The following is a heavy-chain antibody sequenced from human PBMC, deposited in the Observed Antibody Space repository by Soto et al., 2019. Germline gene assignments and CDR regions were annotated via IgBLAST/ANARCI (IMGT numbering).Heavy chain of an antibody. V-gene: IGHV3-9*01. Sequence: EVQLVESGGGLVQPGRSLRLSCAASGFTFDDYAMHWVRQAPGKGLEWVSGISWNSGSIGYADSVKGRFTISRDNAKNSLYLQMNSLRAEDTALYYCAKDFGGAVAAPLPGNFDYWGQGTLVTVSS. CDR2: ISWNSGSI. J-gene: IGHJ4*02. D-gene: IGHD6-19*01. CDR1: GFTFDDYA. CDR3: AKDFGGAVAAPLPGNFDY.